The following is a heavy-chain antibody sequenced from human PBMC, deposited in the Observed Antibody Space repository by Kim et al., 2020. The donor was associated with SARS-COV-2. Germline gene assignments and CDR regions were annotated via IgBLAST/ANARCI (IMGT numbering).Heavy chain of an antibody. J-gene: IGHJ3*01. Sequence: YVDSVKGPFTTSRANSRNTLYLQMNSLNTEDTAVYYCAGDIIGGHGAFDLWGQGTMVTVSS. CDR3: AGDIIGGHGAFDL. V-gene: IGHV3-30*01.